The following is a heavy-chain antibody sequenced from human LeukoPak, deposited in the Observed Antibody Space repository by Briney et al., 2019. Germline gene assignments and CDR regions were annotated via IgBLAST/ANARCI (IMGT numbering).Heavy chain of an antibody. CDR3: ARDRPSRRPGLVVDF. V-gene: IGHV3-64*01. CDR2: ISSNGGST. CDR1: GFTFSSYA. J-gene: IGHJ4*02. Sequence: PGGSLRLSCAASGFTFSSYAMHWVRQAPGKGLEYVSAISSNGGSTYYANSVKGRFTISRDNSKNTLYLQMGSLRAEDMAVYYCARDRPSRRPGLVVDFWGQGTLVTVSS. D-gene: IGHD2-8*02.